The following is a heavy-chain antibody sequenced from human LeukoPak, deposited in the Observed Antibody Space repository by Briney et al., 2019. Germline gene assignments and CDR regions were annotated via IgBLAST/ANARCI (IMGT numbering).Heavy chain of an antibody. CDR2: IKGSIT. Sequence: PSETLSLTCTVSGGSISSDRFYWTWVRLPAGKGLEWIGRIKGSITNYNPSLKSRVNISVDTSTNQFSLKLNSLTAADTAVYYCARVPDWTYAADYWGQGTLVTVSS. D-gene: IGHD3/OR15-3a*01. CDR3: ARVPDWTYAADY. J-gene: IGHJ4*02. V-gene: IGHV4-61*02. CDR1: GGSISSDRFY.